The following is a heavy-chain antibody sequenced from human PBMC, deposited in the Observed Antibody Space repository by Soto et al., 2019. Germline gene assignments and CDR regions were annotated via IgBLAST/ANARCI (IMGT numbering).Heavy chain of an antibody. Sequence: ASVKVSCKASGYTFTSYGISWVRQAPGQGLEWMGWISAYNGNTNYAQKLQGRVTMTTDTSTSTAYMELRSLRSEDTAVYYCARSLYSSSWSRKRYNWFDPWGQGTLVTVSS. D-gene: IGHD6-13*01. V-gene: IGHV1-18*01. CDR1: GYTFTSYG. CDR3: ARSLYSSSWSRKRYNWFDP. CDR2: ISAYNGNT. J-gene: IGHJ5*02.